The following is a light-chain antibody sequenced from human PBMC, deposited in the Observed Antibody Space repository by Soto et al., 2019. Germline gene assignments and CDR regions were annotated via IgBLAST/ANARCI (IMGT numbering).Light chain of an antibody. V-gene: IGLV2-14*03. Sequence: QSVLTQPASVSGSPGQSITISCTGTSSDIGGYKYVSWYQQHPGKAPKLMIYDVSHRPSGVSDRFSGSKSGSTASLTISGLQAEDEADYYCSSYTGSSTLVFGGGTKLTVL. CDR1: SSDIGGYKY. CDR3: SSYTGSSTLV. J-gene: IGLJ2*01. CDR2: DVS.